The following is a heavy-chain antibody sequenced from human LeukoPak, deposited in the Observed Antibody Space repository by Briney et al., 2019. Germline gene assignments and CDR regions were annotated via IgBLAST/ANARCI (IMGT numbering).Heavy chain of an antibody. Sequence: SETLSLTCTVSGGSISTYYRNWIRQPPGKGLEWIGYIYYSGATNYNPSLKSRVTISVDTSKNQFSLKLSSVTAADTAVYYCGRGGGGGAYNWNDAAVDFDYWGQGTLVTVSS. CDR3: GRGGGGGAYNWNDAAVDFDY. CDR2: IYYSGAT. D-gene: IGHD1-20*01. CDR1: GGSISTYY. J-gene: IGHJ4*02. V-gene: IGHV4-59*12.